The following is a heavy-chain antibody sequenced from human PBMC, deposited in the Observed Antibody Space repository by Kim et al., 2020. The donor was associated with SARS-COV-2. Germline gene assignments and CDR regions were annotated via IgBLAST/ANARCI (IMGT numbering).Heavy chain of an antibody. V-gene: IGHV3-53*01. Sequence: GGSLRLSCAASGFTVSSNYMSWVRQAPGKGLEWVSVINSGGSTYYADSVKGRFTISRDNSKNTLYLQMNSLRAEDTAVYYCARDAVSYGMDVWGQGTTVTVSS. D-gene: IGHD3-16*01. CDR1: GFTVSSNY. CDR3: ARDAVSYGMDV. J-gene: IGHJ6*02. CDR2: INSGGST.